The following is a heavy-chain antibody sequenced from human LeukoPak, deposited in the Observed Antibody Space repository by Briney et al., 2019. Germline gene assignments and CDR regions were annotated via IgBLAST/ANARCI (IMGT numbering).Heavy chain of an antibody. CDR1: GGSISNYY. CDR2: IYYSGST. V-gene: IGHV4-59*01. Sequence: PSETLSLTCTVSGGSISNYYWDWLRQPPGKGLEWIGYIYYSGSTNYNPSLKSRVTMSLDTSKNQFSLRLTSVTAADTAVYYCARGFDSKSTYFDYWSQGTLVTVSS. CDR3: ARGFDSKSTYFDY. D-gene: IGHD5-12*01. J-gene: IGHJ4*02.